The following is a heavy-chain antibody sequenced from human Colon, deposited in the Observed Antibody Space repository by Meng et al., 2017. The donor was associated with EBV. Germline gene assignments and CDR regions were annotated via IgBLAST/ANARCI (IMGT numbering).Heavy chain of an antibody. CDR2: IYHGGST. CDR1: GGAFSSNVYY. D-gene: IGHD3-10*01. Sequence: QLQLQQAGAGLWKPSETLSLVCTVCGGAFSSNVYYWDWVRQPPGKGLEWIGAIYHGGSTSYNQSLQSPVTMFVDTSKNQFSMMLTSVTATDTAVYYCARRRGGSGRDCWGQGTLVTVSS. J-gene: IGHJ4*02. CDR3: ARRRGGSGRDC. V-gene: IGHV4-39*01.